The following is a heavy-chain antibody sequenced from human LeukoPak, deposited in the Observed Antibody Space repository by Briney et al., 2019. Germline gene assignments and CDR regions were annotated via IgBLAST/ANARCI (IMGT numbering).Heavy chain of an antibody. D-gene: IGHD5-18*01. CDR3: ARDPGLRGYSYGFFDY. CDR1: GFTFSSYA. J-gene: IGHJ4*02. V-gene: IGHV3-30-3*01. CDR2: ISYDGSNK. Sequence: PGRSLRLSCAASGFTFSSYAMHWVRQTPGKGLEWVAVISYDGSNKYYADSVKGRFTISRDNSKNTLYLQMNSLRAEDTAVYYCARDPGLRGYSYGFFDYWDQGTLVTVSS.